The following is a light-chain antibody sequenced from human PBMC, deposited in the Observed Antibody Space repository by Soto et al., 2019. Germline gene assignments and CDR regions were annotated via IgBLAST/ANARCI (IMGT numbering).Light chain of an antibody. CDR2: DVS. J-gene: IGLJ1*01. V-gene: IGLV2-14*01. CDR1: SSDVGDYNY. CDR3: SSYTSTSTLLYV. Sequence: QSALTQPASVSGSPGQSITISCTGTSSDVGDYNYVSWYQQHPGKAPKLMIYDVSNRPSGVSNRFSGSKSGNTASLTISGLQAEDEADYYCSSYTSTSTLLYVFRTGTKLTVL.